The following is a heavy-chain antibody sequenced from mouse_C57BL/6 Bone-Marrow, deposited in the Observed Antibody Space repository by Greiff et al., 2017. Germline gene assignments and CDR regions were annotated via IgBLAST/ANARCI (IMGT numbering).Heavy chain of an antibody. J-gene: IGHJ3*01. V-gene: IGHV1-19*01. D-gene: IGHD2-1*01. CDR1: GYTFTDYY. Sequence: VQLQQSGPVLVKPGASVKMSCKASGYTFTDYYMNWVKQSHGKSLEWIGVINPYNGGTSYNQKFKGKATLTVDKSSSTAYMEHNSLTSEDSAVYYCALYGNYVSFAYWGQGTLVTVSA. CDR3: ALYGNYVSFAY. CDR2: INPYNGGT.